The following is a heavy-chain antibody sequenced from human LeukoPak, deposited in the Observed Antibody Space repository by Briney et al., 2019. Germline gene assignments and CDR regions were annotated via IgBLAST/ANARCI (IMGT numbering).Heavy chain of an antibody. D-gene: IGHD5-24*01. CDR2: INPNSGGT. CDR1: GYTFTGYY. Sequence: ASVKVSCKASGYTFTGYYMHWVRQAPGQGLEWMGWINPNSGGTNYAQKFQGRVTMTRDTSISTAYMELSRLRSDDTAVYYCARDLTDDYNDTHDYWAREPWSPSPQ. J-gene: IGHJ4*02. V-gene: IGHV1-2*02. CDR3: ARDLTDDYNDTHDY.